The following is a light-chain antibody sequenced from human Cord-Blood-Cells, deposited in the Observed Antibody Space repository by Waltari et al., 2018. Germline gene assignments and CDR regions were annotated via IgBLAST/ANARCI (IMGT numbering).Light chain of an antibody. CDR2: YKSDSDK. CDR1: SGINVVTYR. CDR3: MIWHSSAWV. Sequence: QAVLTQPSSLSASPGASASLTCTLRSGINVVTYRIYWYQHKPGSPPQYLLRYKSDSDKQQGSGVPSRFSGSKDASANAGILLISGLQSEDEADYYCMIWHSSAWVFGGGTKLTVL. V-gene: IGLV5-45*02. J-gene: IGLJ3*02.